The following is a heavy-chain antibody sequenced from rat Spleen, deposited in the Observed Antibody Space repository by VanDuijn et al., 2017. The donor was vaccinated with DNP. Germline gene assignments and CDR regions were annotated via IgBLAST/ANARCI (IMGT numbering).Heavy chain of an antibody. CDR1: GFTFSNYD. V-gene: IGHV5-22*01. Sequence: EVQLVESGGGLVQPGRSLKLSCAASGFTFSNYDMAWVYQAPTKDLEWVAYIGSDGYAPYYGDSVKGRFTISRDNAKSTLYLQMNSLRSEDMATYYCARWNSGHFDYWGQGVMVSVSS. CDR2: IGSDGYAP. J-gene: IGHJ2*01. D-gene: IGHD4-3*01. CDR3: ARWNSGHFDY.